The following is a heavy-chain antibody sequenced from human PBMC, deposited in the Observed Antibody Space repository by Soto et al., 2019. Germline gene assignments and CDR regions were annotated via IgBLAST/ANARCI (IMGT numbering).Heavy chain of an antibody. V-gene: IGHV4-39*01. J-gene: IGHJ3*02. CDR2: IYYRGNT. CDR3: ARPSAEGLWAFHI. Sequence: PSETLSLTCTVSGGSISSSSFYWHWIRQSPGKGLEWIGSIYYRGNTYYNPSLSSRLTMSVDTSKNQFSLKLRSVTATDTAVYYCARPSAEGLWAFHIWGQGTMVTVSS. CDR1: GGSISSSSFY.